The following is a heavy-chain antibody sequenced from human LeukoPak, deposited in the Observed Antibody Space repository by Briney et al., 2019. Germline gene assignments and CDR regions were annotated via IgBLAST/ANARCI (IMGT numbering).Heavy chain of an antibody. J-gene: IGHJ6*03. CDR1: GDSVSSNSAA. V-gene: IGHV6-1*01. D-gene: IGHD2-15*01. Sequence: SQTLSLTCAISGDSVSSNSAAWNWIRQSPSRGLEWLGRTYYRSKWYNDYAVSVKSRITINPDTSKNKFSLQLNSVTPEYTAVDYCARDLVVVGVVAARYYYYYMDVWGKGTTVTISS. CDR3: ARDLVVVGVVAARYYYYYMDV. CDR2: TYYRSKWYN.